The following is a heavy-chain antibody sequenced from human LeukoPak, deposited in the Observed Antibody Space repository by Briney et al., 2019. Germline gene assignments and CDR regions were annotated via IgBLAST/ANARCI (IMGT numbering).Heavy chain of an antibody. CDR2: SNPNSGGT. J-gene: IGHJ6*02. V-gene: IGHV1-2*02. CDR3: ARTNCGGDCYTVYYYYGMDV. D-gene: IGHD2-21*02. CDR1: GYTFSGYY. Sequence: ASVKVSCKASGYTFSGYYMHWVRQAPGQGLEWMGWSNPNSGGTNYAQKFQGRVTMTRDTSISTAYMELSRLRTDDTAVYYCARTNCGGDCYTVYYYYGMDVWGQGTTVTVSS.